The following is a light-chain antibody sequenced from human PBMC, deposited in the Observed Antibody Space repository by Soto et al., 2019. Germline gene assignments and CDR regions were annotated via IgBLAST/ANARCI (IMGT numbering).Light chain of an antibody. CDR1: SSNIGSNY. V-gene: IGLV1-47*01. J-gene: IGLJ3*02. Sequence: QPVLTQPPSASGTPGQRVTISCSGSSSNIGSNYVYWYQQLPGTAPKLLIYRNNQRPSGVPDRFSGSKSGTSASLAISGRRSEDEADYYCVAWDDSLSGRVFGGGTKLTVL. CDR2: RNN. CDR3: VAWDDSLSGRV.